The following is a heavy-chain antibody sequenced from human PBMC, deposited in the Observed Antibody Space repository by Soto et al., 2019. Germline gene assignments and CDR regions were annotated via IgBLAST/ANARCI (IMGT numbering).Heavy chain of an antibody. CDR1: GGSMISYY. CDR2: TYYSGST. Sequence: SETLSLTCTVSGGSMISYYWNWMRQPPGKGLQWIGYTYYSGSTTYNPSLKSRVTISVDSSKNQFSLKLDSVTPADTAVYYCARVRGTAGKRYFDYWGPGTLVTVSS. CDR3: ARVRGTAGKRYFDY. V-gene: IGHV4-59*01. J-gene: IGHJ4*02. D-gene: IGHD6-13*01.